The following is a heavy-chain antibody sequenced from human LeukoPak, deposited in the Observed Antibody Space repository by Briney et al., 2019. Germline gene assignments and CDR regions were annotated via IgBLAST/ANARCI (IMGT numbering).Heavy chain of an antibody. Sequence: GGSLRLSCAASGFTLSSYAMSWVRQGPGKGLEWVSAISVSGNTYHADSVKGRFTISRDSSKNTLYLQMNSLRPEDTAVYYCAKDDAWLQYGNWGRGTLVTVSS. CDR2: ISVSGNT. V-gene: IGHV3-23*01. J-gene: IGHJ4*02. CDR1: GFTLSSYA. D-gene: IGHD5-24*01. CDR3: AKDDAWLQYGN.